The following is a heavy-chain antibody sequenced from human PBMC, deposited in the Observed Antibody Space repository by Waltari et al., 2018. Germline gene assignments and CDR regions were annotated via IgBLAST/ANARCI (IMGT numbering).Heavy chain of an antibody. J-gene: IGHJ6*02. Sequence: EVQLVESGGGLVKPGGSLRLPCAASGFIFNISYMNWVRQAPGKGLEWVSSISSSSTYIYYADSVKGRFTISRDNAKNSLYLQMNSLRAEDTAVYYCARVFYSSMGNFGMDVWGQGTTVTVSS. CDR2: ISSSSTYI. CDR1: GFIFNISY. D-gene: IGHD6-13*01. CDR3: ARVFYSSMGNFGMDV. V-gene: IGHV3-21*01.